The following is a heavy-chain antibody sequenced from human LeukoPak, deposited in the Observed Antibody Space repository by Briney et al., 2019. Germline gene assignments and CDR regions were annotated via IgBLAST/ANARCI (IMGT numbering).Heavy chain of an antibody. Sequence: PSETLSLTCAVYGGSFSGYYWSWIRQPPGKGLEWIGEINHSGSTNYNPSLKSRVTISVDTSKNQFSLKLSSVTAADTAVYYCARGMFYYDSSGSYYWGQGTLVTASS. CDR2: INHSGST. CDR1: GGSFSGYY. V-gene: IGHV4-34*01. J-gene: IGHJ4*02. CDR3: ARGMFYYDSSGSYY. D-gene: IGHD3-22*01.